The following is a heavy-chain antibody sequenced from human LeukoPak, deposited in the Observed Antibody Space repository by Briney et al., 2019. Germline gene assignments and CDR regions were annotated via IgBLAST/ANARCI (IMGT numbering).Heavy chain of an antibody. J-gene: IGHJ5*02. V-gene: IGHV3-53*01. CDR3: ARDRWYAWFDP. CDR2: IYSGGST. Sequence: PGGSLRLSCAASGFTVSSNYMSWVRQAPGKGLEWVSVIYSGGSTYYADSVEGRFTISRDNSKNTLYLQMNSLRAEDTAVYYCARDRWYAWFDPWGQGTLVTVSS. D-gene: IGHD6-13*01. CDR1: GFTVSSNY.